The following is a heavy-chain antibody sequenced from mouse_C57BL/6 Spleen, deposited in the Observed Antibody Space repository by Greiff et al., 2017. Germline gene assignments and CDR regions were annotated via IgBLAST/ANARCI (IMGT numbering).Heavy chain of an antibody. V-gene: IGHV1-15*01. Sequence: VKLQESGAELVRPGASVTLSCKASGYTFTDYEMHWVKQTPVHGLEWIGAIDPETGGTAYNQKFKGKAILTADESSSTAYMELRSLTSEDSAVYYCTRGGSHYYGMDYWGQGTSVTVSS. CDR1: GYTFTDYE. CDR3: TRGGSHYYGMDY. CDR2: IDPETGGT. J-gene: IGHJ4*01.